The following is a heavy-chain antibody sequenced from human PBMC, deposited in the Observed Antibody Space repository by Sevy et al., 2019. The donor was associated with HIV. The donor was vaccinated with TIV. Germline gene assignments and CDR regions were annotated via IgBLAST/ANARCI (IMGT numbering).Heavy chain of an antibody. J-gene: IGHJ4*02. CDR1: GGSISSYY. V-gene: IGHV4-59*01. Sequence: SETLSLTCTVSGGSISSYYWSWIRQPPGMGLEWIGYIYYSGSTNYNPSLKSRVTISVDTSKNQFSLKLSSVTAADTAVYYCARGHIFSYYDFWSGYSYFDYWGQGTLVTVSS. D-gene: IGHD3-3*01. CDR3: ARGHIFSYYDFWSGYSYFDY. CDR2: IYYSGST.